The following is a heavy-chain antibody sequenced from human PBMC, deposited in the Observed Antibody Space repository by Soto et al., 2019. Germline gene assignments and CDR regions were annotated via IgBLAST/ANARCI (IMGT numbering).Heavy chain of an antibody. CDR2: TYYRSKWYN. D-gene: IGHD6-13*01. CDR3: ARVQQLAEGWFDP. CDR1: GDSVSSNSAA. V-gene: IGHV6-1*01. J-gene: IGHJ5*02. Sequence: SQTLSLTCVISGDSVSSNSAALNWIRQSPSRGLEWLGRTYYRSKWYNDYAVSVKSRITINPDTSKNQFSLQLNSVTPEDTAVYYCARVQQLAEGWFDPWGQGTLVTVSS.